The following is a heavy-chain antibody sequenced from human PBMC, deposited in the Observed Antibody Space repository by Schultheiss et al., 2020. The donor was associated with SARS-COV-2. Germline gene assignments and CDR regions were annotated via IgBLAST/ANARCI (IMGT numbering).Heavy chain of an antibody. V-gene: IGHV1-8*02. Sequence: VSCKGSGYTFTGYYMHWVRQAPGQGLEWMGWMSPHSGNTGYAQKFQGRVTMTRNTSISTAYMELSSLRSEDTAVYYCARRRGWFDPWGQGTLVTVSS. CDR1: GYTFTGYY. J-gene: IGHJ5*02. CDR2: MSPHSGNT. CDR3: ARRRGWFDP.